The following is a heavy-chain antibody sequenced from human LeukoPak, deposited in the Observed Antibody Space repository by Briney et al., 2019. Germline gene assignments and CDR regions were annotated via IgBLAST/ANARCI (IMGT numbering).Heavy chain of an antibody. CDR3: ASYYYGSGSPPPPGVYFDY. V-gene: IGHV4-34*01. CDR2: INHSGST. D-gene: IGHD3-10*01. Sequence: SETLSLTCAVYGGSFSGYYWSWIRQPPGKGLEWIGEINHSGSTNYNPSLKSRVTISVDTSKNQFSLKLSSVTAADTAVYYCASYYYGSGSPPPPGVYFDYWGQGTLVTVSS. CDR1: GGSFSGYY. J-gene: IGHJ4*02.